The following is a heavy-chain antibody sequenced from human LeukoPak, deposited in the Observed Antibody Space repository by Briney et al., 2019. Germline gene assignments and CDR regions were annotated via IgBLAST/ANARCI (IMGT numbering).Heavy chain of an antibody. CDR1: GCSISSSSYY. J-gene: IGHJ4*02. Sequence: SETLSLTCTVSGCSISSSSYYWGWIRLPPGKGLEWIGSTFYSGSTYYNPSLKSRVTISVDTSKNQFSLKLSSVPAADTAVYYCARRTDFWSGLINYWGQGPLVTVSS. D-gene: IGHD3-3*01. CDR2: TFYSGST. V-gene: IGHV4-39*01. CDR3: ARRTDFWSGLINY.